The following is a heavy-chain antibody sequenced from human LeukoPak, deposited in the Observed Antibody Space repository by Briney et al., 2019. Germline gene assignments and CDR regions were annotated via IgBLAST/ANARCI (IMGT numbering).Heavy chain of an antibody. D-gene: IGHD4-17*01. CDR2: IIPIFGTA. Sequence: GASVKVSCKASGGTFSSYAISWVRQAPGQGLEWMGGIIPIFGTANYAQKFQGRVTITADESTSTAYTELSSLRSEDTAVYYCARGHYGDCDRPFDYWGQGTLVTVSS. CDR1: GGTFSSYA. CDR3: ARGHYGDCDRPFDY. V-gene: IGHV1-69*13. J-gene: IGHJ4*02.